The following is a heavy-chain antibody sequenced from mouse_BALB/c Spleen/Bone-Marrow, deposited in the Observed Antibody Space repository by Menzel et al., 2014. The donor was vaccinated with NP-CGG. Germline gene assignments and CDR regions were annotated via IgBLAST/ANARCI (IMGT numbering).Heavy chain of an antibody. V-gene: IGHV3-6*02. CDR3: ARDDGSTYGGDYFDY. Sequence: EVQLVESGPGLVIPSQSLSLTCSVTGYSITNNYYWNWIRQFPGNKLEWMGYIKYDSTNNYNPSLKNRISITRDTSKNQFSLKLNSVTTEDTATYYCARDDGSTYGGDYFDYWGQGTTLTVSS. CDR2: IKYDSTN. J-gene: IGHJ2*01. CDR1: GYSITNNYY. D-gene: IGHD1-1*01.